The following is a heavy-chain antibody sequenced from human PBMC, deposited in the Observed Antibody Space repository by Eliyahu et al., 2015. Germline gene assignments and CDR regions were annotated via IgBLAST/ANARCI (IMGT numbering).Heavy chain of an antibody. J-gene: IGHJ3*02. D-gene: IGHD2-2*01. CDR1: GGSFXGYY. Sequence: QVQLQQWGAGLLKPSETLSLTCAVXGGSFXGYYXXWIRQPXGKGLEWIGEINHSGSTNYNPSLKSRVTISVDTSKNQFSLKLSSVTAADTAVYYCARDNCSSTSCYNDAFDIWGQGTMVTVSS. CDR3: ARDNCSSTSCYNDAFDI. CDR2: INHSGST. V-gene: IGHV4-34*01.